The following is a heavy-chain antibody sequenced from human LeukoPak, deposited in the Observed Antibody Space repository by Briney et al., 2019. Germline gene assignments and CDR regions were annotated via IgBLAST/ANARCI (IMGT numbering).Heavy chain of an antibody. J-gene: IGHJ4*02. CDR3: TRMHPYCTTTSCPRS. CDR2: ISSGGTYI. Sequence: PGGSLRLSCAASGFSFSSSSMNWVRQAPGKGLEWVSSISSGGTYIYSADSVKGRFTISRDNAKNSLYLQMNSLRAEDTAVYYCTRMHPYCTTTSCPRSWGQETLVTVSS. D-gene: IGHD2-2*01. CDR1: GFSFSSSS. V-gene: IGHV3-21*01.